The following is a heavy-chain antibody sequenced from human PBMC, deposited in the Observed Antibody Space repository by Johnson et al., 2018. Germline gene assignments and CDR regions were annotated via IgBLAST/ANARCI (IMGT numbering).Heavy chain of an antibody. Sequence: EVQLVESGGGLAQPGGSXRLSCAASGFMFSRYGLHWVRQAPGKGLEYVSAISGNGAITYYADSVKCRFTISRDNSKNTLFLQMCSLRVEDTALYYCTSDAFDSWGPGTMVTVSS. V-gene: IGHV3-64*07. CDR3: TSDAFDS. CDR2: ISGNGAIT. CDR1: GFMFSRYG. J-gene: IGHJ3*02.